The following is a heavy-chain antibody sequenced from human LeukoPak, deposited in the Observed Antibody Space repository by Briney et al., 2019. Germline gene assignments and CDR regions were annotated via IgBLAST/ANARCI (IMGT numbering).Heavy chain of an antibody. CDR1: GYTFTGYY. Sequence: ASVKVSCKAPGYTFTGYYMHWVRQAPGQGLEWMGWINPNSGGTNYAQKFQGRVTMTRDTSISTAYMELSRLRSDDTAVYYCARDGARIEMATIRGRWFDPWGQGTLVTVSS. D-gene: IGHD5-24*01. CDR2: INPNSGGT. J-gene: IGHJ5*02. CDR3: ARDGARIEMATIRGRWFDP. V-gene: IGHV1-2*02.